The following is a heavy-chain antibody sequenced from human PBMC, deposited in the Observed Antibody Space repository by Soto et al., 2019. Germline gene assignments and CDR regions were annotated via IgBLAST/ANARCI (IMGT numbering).Heavy chain of an antibody. Sequence: QVQLQESGPGLVKPSETLSLTCTVSGGSISSYYWHWIRQSPGKGLEWIGYIYYSGTTNYNPSLNCRVTISLDTSQNQFSLNLRSVPAADTAVYYCARESGYERYFDYWGLGTLVTVSS. V-gene: IGHV4-59*01. CDR1: GGSISSYY. CDR2: IYYSGTT. CDR3: ARESGYERYFDY. D-gene: IGHD5-12*01. J-gene: IGHJ4*02.